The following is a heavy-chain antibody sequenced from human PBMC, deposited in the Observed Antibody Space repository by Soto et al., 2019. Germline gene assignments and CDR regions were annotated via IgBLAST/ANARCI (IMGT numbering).Heavy chain of an antibody. CDR1: GGSISSYY. V-gene: IGHV4-59*01. CDR3: ARAHAWAFDI. Sequence: TSETLSLTCTVSGGSISSYYWSWIRQPPGKGLEWIGYIYYSGSTNYNPSLKSRVTISVDTSKNQFSLKLSSVTAADTAVYYCARAHAWAFDIWGQGTMVTVSS. CDR2: IYYSGST. J-gene: IGHJ3*02.